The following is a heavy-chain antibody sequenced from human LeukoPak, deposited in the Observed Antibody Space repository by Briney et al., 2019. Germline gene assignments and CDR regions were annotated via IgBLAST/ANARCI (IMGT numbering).Heavy chain of an antibody. CDR3: ARPSPPGDGYNPPDH. CDR2: ISHDGRTK. Sequence: GGSLRLSCVVSGFNFDNFAMHWVRQPLGKGLEWVAVISHDGRTKYYADSMKGRITISRDNSKNTLSLQMNNLRSEDTAVYFCARPSPPGDGYNPPDHWGRGTLVTVSS. J-gene: IGHJ4*02. CDR1: GFNFDNFA. D-gene: IGHD5-24*01. V-gene: IGHV3-30*04.